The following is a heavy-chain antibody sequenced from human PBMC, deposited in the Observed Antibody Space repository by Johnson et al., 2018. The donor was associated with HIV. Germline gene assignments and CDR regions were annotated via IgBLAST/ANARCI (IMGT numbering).Heavy chain of an antibody. CDR3: ARGRKDIKAADWLDNDAFDM. D-gene: IGHD6-13*01. J-gene: IGHJ3*02. CDR2: ISYDGSDK. V-gene: IGHV3-30*04. Sequence: QVQLVESGGGVVQPGRSLRISCAVSEFTLSDYTMHWVRLAPGRGLQWVAVISYDGSDKYYADSVKGLFTVSRDNSRSTLLLQMDSLRVEDTAVYYCARGRKDIKAADWLDNDAFDMWGQGTLVTVSS. CDR1: EFTLSDYT.